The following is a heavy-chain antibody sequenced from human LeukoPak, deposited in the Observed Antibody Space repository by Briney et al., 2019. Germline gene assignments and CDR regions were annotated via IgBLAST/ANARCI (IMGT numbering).Heavy chain of an antibody. CDR2: ITATSGYK. CDR3: AANRMGGVLDS. V-gene: IGHV3-21*01. J-gene: IGHJ5*01. CDR1: GFTFTDYN. D-gene: IGHD3-16*01. Sequence: GGSLRLSCIASGFTFTDYNMNWLRLTPGEGLEWVSAITATSGYKYYADSVKGRFAVTRDNAKKSLSLQMNSLRVEDTGVYYCAANRMGGVLDSWGPGILVTVSS.